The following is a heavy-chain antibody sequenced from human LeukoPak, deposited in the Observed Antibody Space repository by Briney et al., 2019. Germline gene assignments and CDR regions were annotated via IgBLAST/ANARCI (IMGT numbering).Heavy chain of an antibody. Sequence: GGSLRLSCAASGFTFSSYWMHWVRQTPGKGLEWVSAISGSGGSTYYADSVKGRFTISRDNSKNTLYLQMNSLRAEDTAVYYCAKRAGTVTTAGYYFDYWGQGTLVTVSS. J-gene: IGHJ4*02. D-gene: IGHD4-17*01. CDR1: GFTFSSYW. V-gene: IGHV3-23*01. CDR2: ISGSGGST. CDR3: AKRAGTVTTAGYYFDY.